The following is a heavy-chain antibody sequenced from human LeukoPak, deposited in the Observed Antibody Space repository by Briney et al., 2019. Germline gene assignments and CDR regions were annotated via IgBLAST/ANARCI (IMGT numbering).Heavy chain of an antibody. D-gene: IGHD6-13*01. J-gene: IGHJ4*02. V-gene: IGHV3-74*01. Sequence: PGRSLRLSCAASGFTFSSYWMHWVRQAPGKGLVWVSRINSDGSSTSYADSVKGRFTISRDNAKNTLYLQMNSLRAEDTAVYYCARGAVRAAAGRSDYWGQGTLVTVSS. CDR1: GFTFSSYW. CDR2: INSDGSST. CDR3: ARGAVRAAAGRSDY.